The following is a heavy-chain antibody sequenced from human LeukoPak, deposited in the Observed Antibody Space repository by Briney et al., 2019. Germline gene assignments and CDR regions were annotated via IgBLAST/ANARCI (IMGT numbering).Heavy chain of an antibody. CDR2: ISDSGGST. CDR3: ARELERPNFFDY. CDR1: GFTFSSYA. J-gene: IGHJ4*02. Sequence: GGSLRLSCVASGFTFSSYAMSWVRQAPGKGLEWVSGISDSGGSTYYADSVKGRFTISRDNSKNTLYLQMNSLRAEDTAVYYCARELERPNFFDYWGQGTLVTVSS. D-gene: IGHD1-1*01. V-gene: IGHV3-23*01.